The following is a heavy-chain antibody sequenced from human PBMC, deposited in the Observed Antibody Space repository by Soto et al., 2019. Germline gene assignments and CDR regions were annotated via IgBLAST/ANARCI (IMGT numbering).Heavy chain of an antibody. CDR2: ISGNAYST. CDR3: TTDLPTLIPQVDP. CDR1: GFTFRNSA. Sequence: PGGSLRLSCTASGFTFRNSAMSWVRQAPGKGLEWVSGISGNAYSTHHADSVKGRFTISRDNSKNMLYLQMNSLRAEDTGVYFCTTDLPTLIPQVDPWGQGTLVTVSS. J-gene: IGHJ5*02. V-gene: IGHV3-23*01. D-gene: IGHD4-4*01.